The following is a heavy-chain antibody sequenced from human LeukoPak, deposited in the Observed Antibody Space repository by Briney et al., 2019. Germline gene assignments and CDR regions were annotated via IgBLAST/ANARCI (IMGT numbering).Heavy chain of an antibody. V-gene: IGHV3-74*01. Sequence: GGSLRLSCAASGFTLSSYWMHWVRQAPGKGLVWVSRINTDGSSTDYADSVKGRFTISRDNAKNTLYLQMNSLRAEDTAVYYCARVHVDTAMVIDYWGQGTLVTVSS. CDR3: ARVHVDTAMVIDY. CDR1: GFTLSSYW. J-gene: IGHJ4*02. CDR2: INTDGSST. D-gene: IGHD5-18*01.